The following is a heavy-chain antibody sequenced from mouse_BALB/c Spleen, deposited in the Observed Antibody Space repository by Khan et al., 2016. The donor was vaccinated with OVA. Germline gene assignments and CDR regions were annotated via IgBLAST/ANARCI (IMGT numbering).Heavy chain of an antibody. CDR2: ISSGGSYT. CDR3: ARLYAIDY. Sequence: EVELVESGGDLVKPGGSLKLSCAASGFTFSSYGMSWVRQTPDKRLEWVATISSGGSYTYYPDSVKGRFTISRDNAKNTLYLQMSSLKSEDTARYYCARLYAIDYWGQGTSVTVSS. J-gene: IGHJ4*01. CDR1: GFTFSSYG. V-gene: IGHV5-6*01.